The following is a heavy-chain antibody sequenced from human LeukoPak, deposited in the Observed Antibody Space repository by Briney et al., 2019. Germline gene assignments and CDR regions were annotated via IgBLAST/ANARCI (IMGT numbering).Heavy chain of an antibody. V-gene: IGHV4-39*07. CDR2: IYTSGST. CDR1: GGSISSSSYY. J-gene: IGHJ4*02. Sequence: SETLSLTCTVSGGSISSSSYYWGWIRQPPGKGLEWIGSIYTSGSTNYNPSLKSRVTMSVDTSKNQFSLKLSSVTAADTAVYYCASLDSSGYYYFDDWGQGTLVTVSS. D-gene: IGHD3-22*01. CDR3: ASLDSSGYYYFDD.